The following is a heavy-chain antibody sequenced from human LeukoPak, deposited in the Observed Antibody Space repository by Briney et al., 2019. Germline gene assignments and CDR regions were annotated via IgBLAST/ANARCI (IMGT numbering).Heavy chain of an antibody. CDR3: ARLYYYDSSGYSSAFDI. V-gene: IGHV4-61*02. CDR1: GGAISSGSYY. CDR2: THTSGST. Sequence: SQTLSLTCSVSGGAISSGSYYWSWIRQPAGKGLEWIGRTHTSGSTNYNPSLKSRVTISVDTSKNQFSLKLISVTAADTAVYYCARLYYYDSSGYSSAFDIWGQGTMVTVSS. J-gene: IGHJ3*02. D-gene: IGHD3-22*01.